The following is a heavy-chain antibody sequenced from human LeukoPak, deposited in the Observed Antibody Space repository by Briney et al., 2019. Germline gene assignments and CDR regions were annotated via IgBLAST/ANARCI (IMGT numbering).Heavy chain of an antibody. Sequence: GGSLRLSCAASGFTFSNSALSWVRQAPGKGLEWVSDISGSGGSTYYADSVKGRFTISRDNSKNTLYLQMNSLRSEDTAVYYCARDHEGLAARPVDTATGRNYYMDVWGKGTTVTVSS. CDR2: ISGSGGST. D-gene: IGHD6-6*01. CDR1: GFTFSNSA. V-gene: IGHV3-23*01. CDR3: ARDHEGLAARPVDTATGRNYYMDV. J-gene: IGHJ6*03.